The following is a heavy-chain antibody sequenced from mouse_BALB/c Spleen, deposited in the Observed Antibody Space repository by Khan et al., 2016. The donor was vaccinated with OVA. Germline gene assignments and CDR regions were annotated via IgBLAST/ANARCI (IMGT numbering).Heavy chain of an antibody. CDR2: INSNGGST. CDR3: ARMARTIN. Sequence: EVELVESGGGLVQPGGSLKLSCAASGFTFSSYGMSWVRQTPDKRLELVATINSNGGSTYYPDSVKGRFTISRDNAKNTLYLQMNSLKSEDTAMYYGARMARTINWGQGTTLTVSS. J-gene: IGHJ2*01. V-gene: IGHV5-6-3*01. CDR1: GFTFSSYG.